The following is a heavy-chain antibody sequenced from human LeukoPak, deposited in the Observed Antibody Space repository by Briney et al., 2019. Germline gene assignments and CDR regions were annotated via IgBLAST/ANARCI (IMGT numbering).Heavy chain of an antibody. CDR1: GDFITDNNYY. CDR2: IYFSGST. J-gene: IGHJ4*02. V-gene: IGHV4-39*01. Sequence: KPSETLSLTCAVSGDFITDNNYYWAWIRQPPGKGLEWIATIYFSGSTYFNRSLESRVAMSVDTSNNQFSLRLDSVTAADTAVYYCTRHGWRQSGSGYYHGSWGPGILVTVSS. CDR3: TRHGWRQSGSGYYHGS. D-gene: IGHD3-22*01.